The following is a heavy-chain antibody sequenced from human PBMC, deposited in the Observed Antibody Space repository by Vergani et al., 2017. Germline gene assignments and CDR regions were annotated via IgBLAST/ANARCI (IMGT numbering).Heavy chain of an antibody. J-gene: IGHJ4*02. V-gene: IGHV2-5*02. D-gene: IGHD5-18*01. CDR1: GFSLSTSGVG. CDR3: AHSSYERVFDY. CDR2: IYWDDDK. Sequence: QITLKESGPTLVKPTQTLTLTCTFSGFSLSTSGVGVGWIRQPPGKALEWLALIYWDDDKRYSPSLKSRLTITKYTSKNQVVLTMTNIDPVDTATYYCAHSSYERVFDYWGQGTLVTVSS.